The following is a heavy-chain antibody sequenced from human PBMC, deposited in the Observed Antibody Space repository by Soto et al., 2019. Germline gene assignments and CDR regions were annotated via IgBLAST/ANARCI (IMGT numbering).Heavy chain of an antibody. J-gene: IGHJ5*02. CDR1: GFSLTTTGVG. CDR2: IYWDDDK. CDR3: AHRPSNNYDWGSSYSNWFDP. D-gene: IGHD3-10*01. Sequence: QITLKESGPTLVKPTQTLTLTCTFSGFSLTTTGVGVGWIRQPPGKALEWLALIYWDDDKRYSPSLKSRLTITKDTSKNQVVLTMTNMDPVDTATYYCAHRPSNNYDWGSSYSNWFDPWGLGTLVTVSS. V-gene: IGHV2-5*02.